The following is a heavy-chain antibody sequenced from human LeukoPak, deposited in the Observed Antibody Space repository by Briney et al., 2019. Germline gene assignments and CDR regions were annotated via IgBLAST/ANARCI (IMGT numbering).Heavy chain of an antibody. CDR1: GFTFSSYW. V-gene: IGHV3-7*01. D-gene: IGHD1-26*01. CDR2: IKQDGSEK. Sequence: GGSLRLSCAASGFTFSSYWMSWVRQAPGKGLEWGTNIKQDGSEKYYVDSVKGRFTISRDNAKNSLYLQMNSLRAEDTAVYYCARDRVGATGGYWGQGTLVTVSS. CDR3: ARDRVGATGGY. J-gene: IGHJ4*02.